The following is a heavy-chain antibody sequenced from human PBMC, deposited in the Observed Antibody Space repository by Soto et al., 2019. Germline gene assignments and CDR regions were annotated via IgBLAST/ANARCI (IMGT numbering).Heavy chain of an antibody. CDR2: IYYSGST. V-gene: IGHV4-59*01. Sequence: SETLSLTCTVSGGSISSYYWSWIRQPPGKGLEWIGYIYYSGSTNYNPSLKSRVTISVDTSKNQFSLKLSSVTAADTAVYYCARFETAAGCFDYWGQGTLVTVSS. CDR3: ARFETAAGCFDY. J-gene: IGHJ4*02. CDR1: GGSISSYY. D-gene: IGHD6-13*01.